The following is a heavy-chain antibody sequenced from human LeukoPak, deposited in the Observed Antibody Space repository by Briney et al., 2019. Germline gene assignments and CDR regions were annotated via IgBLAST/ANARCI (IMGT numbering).Heavy chain of an antibody. J-gene: IGHJ4*02. CDR2: ISSSSSTI. V-gene: IGHV3-48*04. CDR1: GFTFSGFA. D-gene: IGHD3-3*01. Sequence: SGGSLRLSCAASGFTFSGFAMDWVRQAPGKGLEWVSYISSSSSTIYYADSVKGRFTISRDNTKNSLYLQMNSLRVEDTAVFYCARDQYDTWSRRGNFDSWGQGTLVIVSS. CDR3: ARDQYDTWSRRGNFDS.